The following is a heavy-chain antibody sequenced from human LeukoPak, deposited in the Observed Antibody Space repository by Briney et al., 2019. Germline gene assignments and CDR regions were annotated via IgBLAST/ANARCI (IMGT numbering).Heavy chain of an antibody. J-gene: IGHJ4*02. CDR3: AREGPRGNSQFDY. CDR2: IWYDGSNK. Sequence: GGSLRLSCAASGFTFSSYGIHWVRQAPGKGLEWVAVIWYDGSNKYYTDSVKGRLTISRDNSKNTLYLQMNSLRAEDTAVYYCAREGPRGNSQFDYWGQGTLVTVSS. CDR1: GFTFSSYG. D-gene: IGHD2/OR15-2a*01. V-gene: IGHV3-33*01.